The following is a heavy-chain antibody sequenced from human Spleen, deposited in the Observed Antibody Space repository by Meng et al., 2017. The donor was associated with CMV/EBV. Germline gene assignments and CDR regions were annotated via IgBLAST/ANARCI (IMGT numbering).Heavy chain of an antibody. CDR1: DFIFSSYG. CDR2: ISSVGSYI. J-gene: IGHJ4*02. Sequence: GESLKISCVGSDFIFSSYGMNWVRQAPGKGLEWVSSISSVGSYIYYADSVKGRFTVSRDNARNSLYLQMNSLRAEDTAVYYCARASGYYRTSSYYFDYWGQGALVTVSS. CDR3: ARASGYYRTSSYYFDY. D-gene: IGHD3-22*01. V-gene: IGHV3-21*01.